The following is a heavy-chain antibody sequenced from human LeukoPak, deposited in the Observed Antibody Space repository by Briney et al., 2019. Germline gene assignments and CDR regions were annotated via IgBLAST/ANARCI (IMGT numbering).Heavy chain of an antibody. CDR3: AKDPYDFWSGLGTPDY. Sequence: SGGSLRLSCAASGFTFSDYYMSWIRQAPGKGPEWVSYISSSGSTIYYADSVKGRFTISRDNAKNSLYLQMNSLRAEDTAVYYCAKDPYDFWSGLGTPDYWGQGTLVTVSS. CDR1: GFTFSDYY. V-gene: IGHV3-11*01. J-gene: IGHJ4*02. CDR2: ISSSGSTI. D-gene: IGHD3-3*01.